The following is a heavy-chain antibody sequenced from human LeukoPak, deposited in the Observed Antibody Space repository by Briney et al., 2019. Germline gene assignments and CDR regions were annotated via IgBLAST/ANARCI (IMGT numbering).Heavy chain of an antibody. CDR3: ARGAYGDYYFDS. D-gene: IGHD4-17*01. CDR2: ISSSSSYI. J-gene: IGHJ4*02. CDR1: GFTFSSYS. Sequence: PGGSLRLSCAAAGFTFSSYSMNWVRQAPGKGLEWVSSISSSSSYIYYADSVKGRFTISRDNAKNSLYLQMNSLRAEDTAVYYCARGAYGDYYFDSWGQGTLVTVSS. V-gene: IGHV3-21*01.